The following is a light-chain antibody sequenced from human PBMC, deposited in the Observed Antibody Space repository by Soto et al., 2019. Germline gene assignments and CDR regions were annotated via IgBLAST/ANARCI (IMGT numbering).Light chain of an antibody. CDR3: SSSTSTNTVL. Sequence: QSVLTQPASVSGSPGQSITISCTGTSSDIGGYNYVSWYQQHPGKAPKLMIYEVNYRPSGVSNRFSGSKSGNTASLTISGLQAEDEADYYCSSSTSTNTVLFGGGTKLTVL. V-gene: IGLV2-14*01. CDR2: EVN. J-gene: IGLJ2*01. CDR1: SSDIGGYNY.